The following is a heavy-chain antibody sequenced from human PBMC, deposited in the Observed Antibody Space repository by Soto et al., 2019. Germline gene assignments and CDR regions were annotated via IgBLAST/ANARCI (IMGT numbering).Heavy chain of an antibody. CDR2: IYYSGST. J-gene: IGHJ5*02. CDR3: ARDPRKYYYDSSGYKRVDWFDP. V-gene: IGHV4-61*01. CDR1: NGSVSSDPFY. Sequence: SETLSLTCTVSNGSVSSDPFYWTWIRQHPGKGQEWIGYIYYSGSTNYNPSLKSRVTISVDTSKNQFSLKLSSVTAADTAVYYCARDPRKYYYDSSGYKRVDWFDPWGQGTLVTVSS. D-gene: IGHD3-22*01.